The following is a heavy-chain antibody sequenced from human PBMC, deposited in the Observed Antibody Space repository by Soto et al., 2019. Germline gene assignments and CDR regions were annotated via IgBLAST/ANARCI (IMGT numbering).Heavy chain of an antibody. D-gene: IGHD4-17*01. J-gene: IGHJ4*02. CDR3: TTDYNDYCDPCSFDY. CDR2: IKSKSDGGTT. Sequence: EVQLVESGGGLVKPGGSLRLSCAASGFTFSNAWMSWVRQAPGKGLEWVGRIKSKSDGGTTDYAAPVKGRLTISSDDSKNTLYLQMNSLKTEDTAVYYCTTDYNDYCDPCSFDYWGQGTMVTVSS. V-gene: IGHV3-15*01. CDR1: GFTFSNAW.